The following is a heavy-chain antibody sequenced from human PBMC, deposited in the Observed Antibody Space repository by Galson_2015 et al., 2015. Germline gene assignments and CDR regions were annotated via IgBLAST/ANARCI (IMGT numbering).Heavy chain of an antibody. CDR3: AKSIEYWSFDL. CDR2: TNGRGDGT. CDR1: GLTFSTYD. J-gene: IGHJ2*01. Sequence: SLRLSCAASGLTFSTYDMSWVRQAPGKGLEWVSSTNGRGDGTTYADSVKGRFTISRDNSKNTLYLQMNSLRAEDTADDYCAKSIEYWSFDLWGRGTLVTVSS. D-gene: IGHD2-21*01. V-gene: IGHV3-23*01.